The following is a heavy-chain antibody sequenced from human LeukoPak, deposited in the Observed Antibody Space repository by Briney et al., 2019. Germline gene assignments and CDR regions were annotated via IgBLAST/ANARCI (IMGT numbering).Heavy chain of an antibody. J-gene: IGHJ4*02. D-gene: IGHD1-26*01. CDR2: ISYDGSNK. V-gene: IGHV3-30*18. Sequence: GGSLRLSCAASGFTFSSYGMHWVRQAPGKGLEWVAVISYDGSNKYYADSVKGRFTISRDNSKNTLYLQMNSLRAEDTAVYYCAKDRDSGSYRETFDYWGQGTLVTGSS. CDR1: GFTFSSYG. CDR3: AKDRDSGSYRETFDY.